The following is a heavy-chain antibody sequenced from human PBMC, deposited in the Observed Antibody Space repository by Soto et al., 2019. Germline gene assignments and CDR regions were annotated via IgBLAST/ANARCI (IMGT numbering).Heavy chain of an antibody. D-gene: IGHD2-2*01. Sequence: SVKVTCHASGATLSSYASWLLRQANRQGLELMGGIIPIFGTANYAQKFQGRVTITADESTSTAYMELSSLRSEDTAVYYCARDIVVVPAAMANYYYGMDVWGQGTTVTVSS. CDR2: IIPIFGTA. J-gene: IGHJ6*02. V-gene: IGHV1-69*13. CDR1: GATLSSYA. CDR3: ARDIVVVPAAMANYYYGMDV.